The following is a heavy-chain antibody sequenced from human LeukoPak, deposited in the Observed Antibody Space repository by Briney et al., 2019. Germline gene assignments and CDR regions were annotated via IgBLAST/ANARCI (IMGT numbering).Heavy chain of an antibody. V-gene: IGHV3-48*03. J-gene: IGHJ4*02. CDR1: GFTFSSYE. CDR3: ARGSRITQY. Sequence: GGSLRLSCAASGFTFSSYEMNWVRQAPGKGLEWVSYISSSGSTIYYADSVKGRFTISRDNAKNSLYLQMNSLGAEDTAVYYCARGSRITQYWGQGTLVTVSS. CDR2: ISSSGSTI. D-gene: IGHD3-10*01.